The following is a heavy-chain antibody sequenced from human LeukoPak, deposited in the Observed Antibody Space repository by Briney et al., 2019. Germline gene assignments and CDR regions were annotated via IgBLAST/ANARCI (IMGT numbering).Heavy chain of an antibody. J-gene: IGHJ4*02. CDR2: ISGSGGST. D-gene: IGHD6-19*01. Sequence: GGSLRLSCAASGFTFSSYAMSWVRQAPGKGLEWVSAISGSGGSTYSPDSVKGRFTISRDNSKNTLYLQMNSLRAEDTAVYYCAKSSRYGTGWYGRIDYWGQGTLVTVSS. CDR3: AKSSRYGTGWYGRIDY. V-gene: IGHV3-23*01. CDR1: GFTFSSYA.